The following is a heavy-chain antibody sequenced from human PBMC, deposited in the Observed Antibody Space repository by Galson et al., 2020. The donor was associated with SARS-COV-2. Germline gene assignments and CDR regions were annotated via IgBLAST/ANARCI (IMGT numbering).Heavy chain of an antibody. D-gene: IGHD2-15*01. CDR3: AKVYDVTMVVAAAFGY. Sequence: GGSLRLPCAASGFTFSSFGMNWVRQAPGKGLEWVAAISGAGGNTYYADSVKGRFTISRDNPKNTLYLQMNSLRAEDTALYYCAKVYDVTMVVAAAFGYWGQGTLLTVSS. CDR2: ISGAGGNT. CDR1: GFTFSSFG. J-gene: IGHJ4*02. V-gene: IGHV3-23*01.